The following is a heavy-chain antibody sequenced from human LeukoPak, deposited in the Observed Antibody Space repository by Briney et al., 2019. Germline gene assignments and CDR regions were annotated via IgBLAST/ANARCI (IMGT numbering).Heavy chain of an antibody. CDR2: IHHSGNRFKVGST. Sequence: SETLSLTCTVSGSSIINTYYWGWVRPSPGKGLEWIGSIHHSGNRFKVGSTHYNPSLRSRVTVSADTSKNQFSLTLTSVTAADTVVYFCARNASSGFFNDWGQGSLVTVSS. V-gene: IGHV4-38-2*02. CDR3: ARNASSGFFND. CDR1: GSSIINTYY. D-gene: IGHD6-25*01. J-gene: IGHJ1*01.